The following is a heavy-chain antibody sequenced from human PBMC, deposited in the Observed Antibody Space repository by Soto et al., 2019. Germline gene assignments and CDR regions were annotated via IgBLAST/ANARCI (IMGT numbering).Heavy chain of an antibody. D-gene: IGHD6-25*01. Sequence: SETRCLTCTVPGGSISRYYWSGRRQPPGKGLEWIGYIYYSGSTNYNPSLKSRVTISVDTSKNQFSLKLSSVTAADTAVYYCARPHGGSGGWDNWFDPWGQGTLVTVS. J-gene: IGHJ5*02. CDR1: GGSISRYY. V-gene: IGHV4-59*01. CDR2: IYYSGST. CDR3: ARPHGGSGGWDNWFDP.